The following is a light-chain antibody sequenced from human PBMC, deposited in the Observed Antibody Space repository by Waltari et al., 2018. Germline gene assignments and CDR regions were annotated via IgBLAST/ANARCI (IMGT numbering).Light chain of an antibody. CDR1: HHISSY. Sequence: DIQVTQSSSSLSASVGDRVTITCRTSHHISSYVNWYQQRPGKAPKLLIYAASILQNGVPSRFSGSGSQTDFTLTISSLQPEDFATYYCQQNYNPPITFGQGTRLEIK. CDR3: QQNYNPPIT. V-gene: IGKV1-39*01. J-gene: IGKJ5*01. CDR2: AAS.